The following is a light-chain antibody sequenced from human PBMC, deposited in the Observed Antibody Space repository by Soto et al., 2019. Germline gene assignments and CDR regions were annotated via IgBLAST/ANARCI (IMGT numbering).Light chain of an antibody. CDR2: RAS. Sequence: EVVMTQSPGAVSVSPGERATLSCRASQGVTSNVAWYQQKPGQAPRLLIYRASARATGVPARFSGSGSGTEFTLTISSLQSEDFGIYYCQQYDYWWTFGQGTKVDIK. CDR3: QQYDYWWT. V-gene: IGKV3-15*01. J-gene: IGKJ1*01. CDR1: QGVTSN.